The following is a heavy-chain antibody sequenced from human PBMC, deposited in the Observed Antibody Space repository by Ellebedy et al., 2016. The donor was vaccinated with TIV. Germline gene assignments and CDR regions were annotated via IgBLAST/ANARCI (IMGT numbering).Heavy chain of an antibody. V-gene: IGHV4-34*01. CDR3: AREKRSAFVVVAATGWYLDL. CDR2: INHIGST. J-gene: IGHJ2*01. CDR1: GGSFGGYF. Sequence: GSLRLSCAVYGGSFGGYFWVWIRQPPGKGLEWIGEINHIGSTNYNPSLKSRASISVGTSKDQFSLNLISVTAADTAVYYCAREKRSAFVVVAATGWYLDLWGRGTLVTVSS. D-gene: IGHD2-15*01.